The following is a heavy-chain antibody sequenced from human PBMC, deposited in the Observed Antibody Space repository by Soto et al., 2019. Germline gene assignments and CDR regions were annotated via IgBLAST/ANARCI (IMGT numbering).Heavy chain of an antibody. Sequence: LIRQPPGKGLEWIGYVYYRGITNYNPSLKSRVTISVDMSKTHFSLNLTSVTAADTAVYYCARAQPRNVFRHSFDIWGQGTMVT. V-gene: IGHV4-30-4*01. CDR2: VYYRGIT. J-gene: IGHJ3*02. CDR3: ARAQPRNVFRHSFDI. D-gene: IGHD3-10*02.